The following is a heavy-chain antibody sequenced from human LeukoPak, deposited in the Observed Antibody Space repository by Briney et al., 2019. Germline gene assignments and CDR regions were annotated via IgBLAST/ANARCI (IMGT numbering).Heavy chain of an antibody. CDR2: IKQDGSEK. D-gene: IGHD6-19*01. J-gene: IGHJ4*02. CDR3: ARGPNTGYSSGWYLNY. V-gene: IGHV3-7*01. Sequence: GGSLRLSCAASGFTFSSYSMNWVRQAPGKGLEWVANIKQDGSEKYYVDSVKGRFTISRDNAKNSLYLQMNSLRAEDTAVYYCARGPNTGYSSGWYLNYWGQGTLVTVSS. CDR1: GFTFSSYS.